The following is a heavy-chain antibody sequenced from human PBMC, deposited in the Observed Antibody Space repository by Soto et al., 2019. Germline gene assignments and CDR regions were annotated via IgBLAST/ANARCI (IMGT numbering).Heavy chain of an antibody. V-gene: IGHV1-8*01. Sequence: QVQLVQSGAEVKKPGASVKVSCKASGYTFTSFDITWVRQATGQGLEWMGWMNSNSGNTGYAQKFQGRVIMTRNASGITAYMELSSRRSEDTAVYYCARAQSNRLEYWGQGTLVTVSS. CDR2: MNSNSGNT. CDR1: GYTFTSFD. CDR3: ARAQSNRLEY. J-gene: IGHJ4*02.